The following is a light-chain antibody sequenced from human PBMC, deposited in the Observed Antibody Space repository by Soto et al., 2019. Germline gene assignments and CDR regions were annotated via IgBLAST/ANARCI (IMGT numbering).Light chain of an antibody. CDR1: HGISNY. J-gene: IGKJ5*01. Sequence: EIVLTQSPATLSLSPGEKATLSCMATHGISNYLAWYQQKPGQAPRLLLYGSSNRATGTPARFGGSGSGTDFTLTISRLETEDSAVYYCQQRNSWPPGATFGQGTRLE. V-gene: IGKV3-11*01. CDR2: GSS. CDR3: QQRNSWPPGAT.